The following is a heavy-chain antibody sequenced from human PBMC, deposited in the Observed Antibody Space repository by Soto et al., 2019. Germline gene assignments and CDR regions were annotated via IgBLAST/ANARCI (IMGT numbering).Heavy chain of an antibody. Sequence: PSETLSLTCTVSGDSINSDRYYWSWIRQHPGKQLEWIGYIYYSGSTYYNPSLKSRVTISVDTSKHHFSLKLTSVTAADTAIYYCARTDYGSGLPDYWGRGTLVTVSS. CDR1: GDSINSDRYY. CDR3: ARTDYGSGLPDY. J-gene: IGHJ4*02. CDR2: IYYSGST. D-gene: IGHD3-10*01. V-gene: IGHV4-31*03.